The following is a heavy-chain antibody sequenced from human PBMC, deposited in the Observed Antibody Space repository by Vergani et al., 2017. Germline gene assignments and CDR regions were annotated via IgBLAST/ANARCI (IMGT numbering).Heavy chain of an antibody. CDR1: GGTFSSYA. V-gene: IGHV1-69*12. J-gene: IGHJ6*02. D-gene: IGHD1-26*01. CDR2: IIPIFGTA. Sequence: QVQLVQSGAEVTKPGSSVKVSCKASGGTFSSYAISWVRQAPGQGLEWMGGIIPIFGTANYAQKFQGRVTITADESTSTAYMELSSLRSEDTAVYYCARGDIGSYYGAGKNYYYYDGMDVWGQGTTVTVSS. CDR3: ARGDIGSYYGAGKNYYYYDGMDV.